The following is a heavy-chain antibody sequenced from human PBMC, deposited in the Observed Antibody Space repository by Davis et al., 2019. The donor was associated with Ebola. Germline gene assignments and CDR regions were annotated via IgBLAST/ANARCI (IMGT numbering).Heavy chain of an antibody. CDR2: INPNNGDT. V-gene: IGHV1-2*02. CDR1: GYTFTGYY. CDR3: ARVAKDDYSIYFDH. D-gene: IGHD4-11*01. Sequence: ASVKVSCKASGYTFTGYYIHWVRQAPGQGLEWMGWINPNNGDTKLAQRFQGRVTMTRDTSIGTAYMELSRLRSDDTAVHYCARVAKDDYSIYFDHWGQGTLLTVSS. J-gene: IGHJ4*01.